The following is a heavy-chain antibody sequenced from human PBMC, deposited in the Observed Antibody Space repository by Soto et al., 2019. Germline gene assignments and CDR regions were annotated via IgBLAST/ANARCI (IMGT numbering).Heavy chain of an antibody. CDR2: VYNNGQT. D-gene: IGHD2-2*01. V-gene: IGHV4-39*01. Sequence: QVDLLESGPGLVKPSETLSLTCTVAGGSMTRSGYYWGWIRKPPGNELQYIGSVYNNGQTYYKPSLRSPVTISFFPSKIHFSRGFWSVTAADTSVYFGVRRGRSSNGDWFDLWGQGILVTVSS. CDR1: GGSMTRSGYY. CDR3: VRRGRSSNGDWFDL. J-gene: IGHJ5*02.